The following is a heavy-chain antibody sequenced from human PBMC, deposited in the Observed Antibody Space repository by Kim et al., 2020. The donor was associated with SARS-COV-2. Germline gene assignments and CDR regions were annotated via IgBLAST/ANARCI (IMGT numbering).Heavy chain of an antibody. D-gene: IGHD6-19*01. CDR3: ARGISSGWYVPGY. Sequence: AKKFQGRVTITADNSTSTAYMELSSLRSEDTAVYYCARGISSGWYVPGYWGQGTLVTVSS. J-gene: IGHJ4*02. V-gene: IGHV1-69*04.